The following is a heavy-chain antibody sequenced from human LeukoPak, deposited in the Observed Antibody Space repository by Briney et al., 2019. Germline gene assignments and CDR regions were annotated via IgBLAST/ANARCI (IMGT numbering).Heavy chain of an antibody. CDR1: GFTFGDYA. Sequence: GGSLRLSCAASGFTFGDYAMNWVRQGAGMGLEWVSVISGSGGSTHYADSVKGRFTISRDNSKNTLYLQMNSLRAEDTAVYYCAKAQLNYDILTGYYADPDAFDIWGQGTMVTVSS. J-gene: IGHJ3*02. D-gene: IGHD3-9*01. CDR2: ISGSGGST. V-gene: IGHV3-23*01. CDR3: AKAQLNYDILTGYYADPDAFDI.